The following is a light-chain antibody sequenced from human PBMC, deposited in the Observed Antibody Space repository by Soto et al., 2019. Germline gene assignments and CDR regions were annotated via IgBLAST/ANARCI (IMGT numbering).Light chain of an antibody. CDR2: EVS. Sequence: QSALTQPASVSGSPGQSITISCTGTSSDVGSYNLVSWYQQHPGKAPKLMSYEVSKRPSGVSNRLAGSNAGNTASLTISGLQAEDEADYYCCSYAGSHVVFGGGTKLTVL. CDR1: SSDVGSYNL. V-gene: IGLV2-23*02. CDR3: CSYAGSHVV. J-gene: IGLJ2*01.